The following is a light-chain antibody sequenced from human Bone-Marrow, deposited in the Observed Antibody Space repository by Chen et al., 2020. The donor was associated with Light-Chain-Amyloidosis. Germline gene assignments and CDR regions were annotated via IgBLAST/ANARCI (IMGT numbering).Light chain of an antibody. CDR1: ESLLYRSNNKKY. CDR2: WAS. Sequence: DIVMTQSPDSLAVSLGERATINCKSSESLLYRSNNKKYLGWYQQKPGQSPKLLMYWASTRESEVPDRFSGSGSGTDITLTISSLQAEDVAVYYCQQYYSTPYTFGQGTKLEIQ. CDR3: QQYYSTPYT. J-gene: IGKJ2*01. V-gene: IGKV4-1*01.